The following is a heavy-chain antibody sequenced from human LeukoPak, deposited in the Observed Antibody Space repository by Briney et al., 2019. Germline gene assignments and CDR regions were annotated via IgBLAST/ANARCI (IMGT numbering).Heavy chain of an antibody. CDR3: SRGPHWDPHFDF. Sequence: ASVRVSCKASGCTFTDYYIHWVRQAPGHGLVWMGCITPNRDDTDYAHQFQGRVIMTWDTSISTASMELSRLRSDDTAVYYCSRGPHWDPHFDFWGQGTLVTVSS. CDR1: GCTFTDYY. V-gene: IGHV1-2*07. J-gene: IGHJ4*02. D-gene: IGHD7-27*01. CDR2: ITPNRDDT.